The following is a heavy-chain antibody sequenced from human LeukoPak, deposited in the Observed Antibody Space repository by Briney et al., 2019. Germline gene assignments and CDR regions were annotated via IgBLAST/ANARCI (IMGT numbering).Heavy chain of an antibody. CDR1: GGSFSGYY. D-gene: IGHD4-23*01. V-gene: IGHV4-34*01. Sequence: KPSETLSLTCAVYGGSFSGYYCSWIRQPPRKGLGWIGEINHSGSTNYNPSLKRRVTISVDTSKNQFSLKLSSVTAADTAVYDCARTPGDYGGNSESDWFDPWGQGTLVTVSS. CDR3: ARTPGDYGGNSESDWFDP. J-gene: IGHJ5*02. CDR2: INHSGST.